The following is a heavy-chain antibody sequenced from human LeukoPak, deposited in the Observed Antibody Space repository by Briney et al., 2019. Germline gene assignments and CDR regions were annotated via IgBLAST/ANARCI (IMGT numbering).Heavy chain of an antibody. CDR1: GYSISSGYC. V-gene: IGHV4-38-2*02. Sequence: PSETLSLTCTVSGYSISSGYCWGWIRQPPGKGLEWIGSIYHSGSTYYNPSLKSRVTISVDTSKNQFSLKLSSVTAADTAVYYCARHKDTYYYDSSVDYWGQGTLVTVSS. CDR3: ARHKDTYYYDSSVDY. CDR2: IYHSGST. J-gene: IGHJ4*02. D-gene: IGHD3-22*01.